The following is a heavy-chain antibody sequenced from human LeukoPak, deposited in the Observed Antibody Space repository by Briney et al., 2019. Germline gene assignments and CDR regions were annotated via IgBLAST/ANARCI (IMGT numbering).Heavy chain of an antibody. V-gene: IGHV1-2*02. J-gene: IGHJ4*02. D-gene: IGHD2-21*02. Sequence: ASVKVSCKASGYTFSTYYMHWVRQAPGQGLEWMGWINPNNGGTLYAQNFRGRVTMTRDTAISTAYMEVSGLTSDDTAVYYCARGYCSAGDCYEFDYWDQGTLVTVSS. CDR2: INPNNGGT. CDR1: GYTFSTYY. CDR3: ARGYCSAGDCYEFDY.